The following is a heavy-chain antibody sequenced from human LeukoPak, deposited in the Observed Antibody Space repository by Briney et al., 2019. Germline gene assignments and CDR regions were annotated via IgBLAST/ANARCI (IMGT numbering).Heavy chain of an antibody. CDR3: ARVKEYYYDSSGYYEDY. CDR1: GFTFRSYS. J-gene: IGHJ4*02. Sequence: GGSLRLSCAASGFTFRSYSMNWVRQAPGKGLEWVSSISSSGSYIYHADSVEGRFTISRDNAKNSLYLQMNSLRAEDTAVYYCARVKEYYYDSSGYYEDYWGQGTLVTVSS. V-gene: IGHV3-21*01. CDR2: ISSSGSYI. D-gene: IGHD3-22*01.